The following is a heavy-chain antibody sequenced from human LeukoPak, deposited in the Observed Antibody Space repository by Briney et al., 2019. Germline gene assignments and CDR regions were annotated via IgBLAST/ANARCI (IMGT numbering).Heavy chain of an antibody. J-gene: IGHJ4*02. Sequence: GASVKVSCKASGYTFTSYGISWVRQASGQGLERMGWISTYNGNTNYAQKLQGRVTMTTDTSTSTAYMGLRSLRSDDTAVYYCARAYIEYYYGSGSSIPAYWGQGTLVTVSS. D-gene: IGHD3-10*01. CDR3: ARAYIEYYYGSGSSIPAY. CDR1: GYTFTSYG. CDR2: ISTYNGNT. V-gene: IGHV1-18*01.